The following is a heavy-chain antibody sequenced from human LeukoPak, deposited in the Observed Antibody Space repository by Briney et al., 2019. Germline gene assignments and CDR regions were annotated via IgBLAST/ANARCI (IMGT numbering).Heavy chain of an antibody. CDR3: SRVGSCLLFFHYMDV. J-gene: IGHJ6*03. CDR2: INWNGGST. CDR1: GFTFDDYG. V-gene: IGHV3-20*04. D-gene: IGHD2-21*01. Sequence: GGSLRLSCAASGFTFDDYGMSWVRHAPGKGLEWVSGINWNGGSTVYADSVKGRFTISRDNAKNSLYLQMNSLRAEDTALYYCSRVGSCLLFFHYMDVWGKGTTVTVSS.